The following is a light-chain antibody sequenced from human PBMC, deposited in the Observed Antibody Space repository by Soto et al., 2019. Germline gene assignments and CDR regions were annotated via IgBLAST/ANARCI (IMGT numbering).Light chain of an antibody. CDR1: KLGDKY. CDR2: QNT. Sequence: SSELTQPPSVSLSPGHTASITCSGDKLGDKYACWYQQKPGQSPVLVIYQNTKRPSGIPERFSGSNSGNTATLTISGIQSMDEADYYCQAWDSSTFYVFGTGTKVTVL. CDR3: QAWDSSTFYV. V-gene: IGLV3-1*01. J-gene: IGLJ1*01.